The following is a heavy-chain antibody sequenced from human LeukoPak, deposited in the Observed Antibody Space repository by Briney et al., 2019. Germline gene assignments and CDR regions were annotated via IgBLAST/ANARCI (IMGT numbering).Heavy chain of an antibody. D-gene: IGHD2/OR15-2a*01. Sequence: KPSETLSLTCTVSGGSFSTSYWSWIRQPPGKGLEWIGYISTSGSANYNPSLKSRVTILADTSKNQLSLNLSSVTAADSAVYYCARHAPGSRGDFDSWGQGTLVTVSA. CDR2: ISTSGSA. CDR3: ARHAPGSRGDFDS. V-gene: IGHV4-4*09. J-gene: IGHJ4*02. CDR1: GGSFSTSY.